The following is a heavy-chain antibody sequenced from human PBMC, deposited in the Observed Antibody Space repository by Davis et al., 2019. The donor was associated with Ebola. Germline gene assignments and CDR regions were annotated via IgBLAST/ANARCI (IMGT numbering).Heavy chain of an antibody. CDR2: FDREHGET. D-gene: IGHD3-3*01. J-gene: IGHJ4*02. CDR3: ATSFGVTTPGGFDS. CDR1: GYTLTELS. Sequence: ASVKVSCKVSGYTLTELSMHWVRQAPGKGLEWMGGFDREHGETIYAQKFQGRVTMTEDTPTDTASMELSSLRAEDTAVYYCATSFGVTTPGGFDSWGQGTLITVSS. V-gene: IGHV1-24*01.